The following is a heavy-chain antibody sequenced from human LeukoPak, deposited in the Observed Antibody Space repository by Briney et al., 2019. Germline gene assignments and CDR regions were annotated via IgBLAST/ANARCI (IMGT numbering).Heavy chain of an antibody. CDR2: ISSSGSTI. CDR1: GFTFSSYE. CDR3: AKLKSGYSYGDY. V-gene: IGHV3-48*03. D-gene: IGHD5-18*01. J-gene: IGHJ4*02. Sequence: PGGSLRLSCAVSGFTFSSYEMNWVRQAPGKGLEWVSYISSSGSTIYYADSVKGRFTISRDNSKNTLYLQMNSLRAEDSAVYYCAKLKSGYSYGDYWGQGTLVTVSS.